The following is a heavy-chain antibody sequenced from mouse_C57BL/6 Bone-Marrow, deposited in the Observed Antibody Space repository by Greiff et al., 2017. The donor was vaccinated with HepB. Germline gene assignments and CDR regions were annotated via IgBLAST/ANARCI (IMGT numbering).Heavy chain of an antibody. Sequence: VHVKQSGAELVRPGASVKLSCTASGFNIKDDYMHWVKQRPEQGLEWIGWIDPENGDTEYASKFQGKATITADTSSNTAYLQLSSLTSEDTAVYYCTTPYYGSLDYWGQGTTLTVSS. J-gene: IGHJ2*01. D-gene: IGHD1-1*01. CDR2: IDPENGDT. V-gene: IGHV14-4*01. CDR3: TTPYYGSLDY. CDR1: GFNIKDDY.